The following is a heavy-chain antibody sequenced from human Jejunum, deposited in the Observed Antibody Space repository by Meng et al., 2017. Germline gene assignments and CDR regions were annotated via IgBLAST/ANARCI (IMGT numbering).Heavy chain of an antibody. CDR1: GFTFSNHW. D-gene: IGHD3-10*01. V-gene: IGHV3-74*01. CDR3: SRSYGSETILDY. Sequence: GGPLRLSCAASGFTFSNHWMHWVRQGPGKGLVWVSHINTDGSTTTYADSVKGRFTISRDNAKNTLYLQMNNLSPEDTAVYYCSRSYGSETILDYWGQGTLVTVSS. J-gene: IGHJ4*02. CDR2: INTDGSTT.